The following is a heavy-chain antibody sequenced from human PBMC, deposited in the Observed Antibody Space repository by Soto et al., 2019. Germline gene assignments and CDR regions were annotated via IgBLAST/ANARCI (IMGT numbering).Heavy chain of an antibody. CDR1: GYSISSGYY. D-gene: IGHD3-3*01. V-gene: IGHV4-38-2*02. Sequence: SETLSLTCAVSGYSISSGYYWGWFRQPPGKGLEWIATIYHSGSTYYSPSLKSRVTISADTSKNQFSLKLTSVTAADTAMYYCARDGGRYYAMDVWGQGTTVTVSS. CDR2: IYHSGST. J-gene: IGHJ6*02. CDR3: ARDGGRYYAMDV.